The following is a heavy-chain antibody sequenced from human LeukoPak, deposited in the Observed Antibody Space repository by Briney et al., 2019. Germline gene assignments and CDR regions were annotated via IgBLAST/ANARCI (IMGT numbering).Heavy chain of an antibody. CDR3: AKDLRGSNPDYMDV. J-gene: IGHJ6*03. V-gene: IGHV3-23*01. CDR1: GFTFSDYG. CDR2: IGVSGGST. Sequence: GGSLTLSCATSGFTFSDYGMHWVRQAPGKGLEWVSGIGVSGGSTYYASSVNGRFTISRDNSKNTLYLQMNSLRVEDTAVYYCAKDLRGSNPDYMDVWGKGTTVTISS.